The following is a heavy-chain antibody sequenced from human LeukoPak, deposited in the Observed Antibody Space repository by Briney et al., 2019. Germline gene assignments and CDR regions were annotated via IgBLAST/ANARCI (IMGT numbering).Heavy chain of an antibody. J-gene: IGHJ4*02. CDR1: GFTFSSYA. CDR3: AIMHGYYDGSGYWVQ. V-gene: IGHV3-23*01. CDR2: IFGSGGST. Sequence: GGSLRLSCAASGFTFSSYAMYWVRQAPGKGLEWVSGIFGSGGSTHYADSVEGRFTISRDNPRDTLYLQMNSLRDEDTAGYYCAIMHGYYDGSGYWVQWGQGTLVTVSS. D-gene: IGHD3-22*01.